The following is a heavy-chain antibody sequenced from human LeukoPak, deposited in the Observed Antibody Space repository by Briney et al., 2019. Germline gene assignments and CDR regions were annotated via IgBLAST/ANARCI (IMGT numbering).Heavy chain of an antibody. J-gene: IGHJ5*02. V-gene: IGHV4-61*01. CDR1: GGSISSGSYY. D-gene: IGHD3-10*01. CDR2: IYYSGST. CDR3: ARAVWFGESPGRWFDP. Sequence: SETLSLTCTVSGGSISSGSYYWSWIRQPPGKGLEWIGYIYYSGSTNYNPSLKSRVTISVDTSKNQFSLKLSSVTAADTAVYYCARAVWFGESPGRWFDPWGQGTLVTVSS.